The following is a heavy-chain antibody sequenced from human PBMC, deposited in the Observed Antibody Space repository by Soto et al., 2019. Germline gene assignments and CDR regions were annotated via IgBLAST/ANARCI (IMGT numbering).Heavy chain of an antibody. D-gene: IGHD6-13*01. J-gene: IGHJ4*02. Sequence: PGGSLRLSCAASGFTFSSYGMHWVRQAPGKGLEWVAVIWYDGSNKYYADSVKGRFTISRDKSKNTLYLQMNSLRAEDTAVYYCARDRSSSWYVDYWGQGTLVTVSS. CDR2: IWYDGSNK. V-gene: IGHV3-33*01. CDR1: GFTFSSYG. CDR3: ARDRSSSWYVDY.